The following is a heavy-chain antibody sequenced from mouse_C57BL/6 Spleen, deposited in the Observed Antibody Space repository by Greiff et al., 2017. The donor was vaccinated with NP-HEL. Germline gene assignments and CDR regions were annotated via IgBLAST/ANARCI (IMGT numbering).Heavy chain of an antibody. J-gene: IGHJ2*01. CDR1: GFTFSSYT. CDR3: ARHQRALLLGPWDY. D-gene: IGHD1-1*01. Sequence: EVNVVESGGGLVKPGGSLKLSCAASGFTFSSYTMSWVRQTPEKRLEWVATISGGGGNTYYPDSVKGRFTISRDNAKNTLYLQMSSLRSEDTALYYCARHQRALLLGPWDYWGQGTTLTVSS. CDR2: ISGGGGNT. V-gene: IGHV5-9*01.